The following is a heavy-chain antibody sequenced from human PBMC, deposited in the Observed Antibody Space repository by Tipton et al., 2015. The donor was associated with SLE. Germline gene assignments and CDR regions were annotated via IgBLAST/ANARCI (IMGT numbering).Heavy chain of an antibody. CDR1: GFTFRNYG. D-gene: IGHD3-16*01. CDR3: ARIKITGGGGEAFDI. Sequence: SLRLSCATSGFTFRNYGLHWVRQAPGKGLEWVANIKDDGTEKYYLDSVWGRFTFSRDNAKNSLYLQMSSLRVEDTAVYYCARIKITGGGGEAFDIWGQGTMVTVSS. J-gene: IGHJ3*02. CDR2: IKDDGTEK. V-gene: IGHV3-7*01.